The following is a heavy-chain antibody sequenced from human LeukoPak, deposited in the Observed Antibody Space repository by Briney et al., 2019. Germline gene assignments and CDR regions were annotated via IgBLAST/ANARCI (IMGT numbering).Heavy chain of an antibody. CDR3: ARAASEDSSGYSLDI. J-gene: IGHJ3*02. V-gene: IGHV1-46*01. D-gene: IGHD3-22*01. Sequence: GAPVKVSCKASGYTFTSYYMHWVRQAPGQGLEWMGIINPSGGSTSYAQKFQGRVTMTRDTSTSTVYMELSSLRSEDTAVYYCARAASEDSSGYSLDIWGQGTMVTVSS. CDR2: INPSGGST. CDR1: GYTFTSYY.